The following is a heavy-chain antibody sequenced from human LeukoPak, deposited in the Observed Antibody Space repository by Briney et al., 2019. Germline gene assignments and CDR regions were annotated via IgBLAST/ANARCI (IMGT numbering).Heavy chain of an antibody. J-gene: IGHJ4*02. CDR2: ITSSSSHL. CDR1: GFTFSDYY. Sequence: GGSLRLSCAASGFTFSDYYMSWIGQAPGKGLEWVSSITSSSSHLYYADSVKGRFTISRDNAKNSLFLQMNSLRAEDTAVYYCARALYGGYGHFDYWGQGTLVTVSS. D-gene: IGHD5-12*01. V-gene: IGHV3-11*06. CDR3: ARALYGGYGHFDY.